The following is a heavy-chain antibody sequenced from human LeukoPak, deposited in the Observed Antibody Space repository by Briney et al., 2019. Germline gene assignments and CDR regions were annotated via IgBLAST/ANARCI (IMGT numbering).Heavy chain of an antibody. J-gene: IGHJ3*01. CDR2: IDTDSVHI. CDR1: GFIFTDYT. V-gene: IGHV3-21*05. Sequence: PGGSLRLSCATSGFIFTDYTMNWVRRAPGKGLEWISYIDTDSVHIFYADSVKGRFTVSRDNAKESHYLQMSSLRVEDTAVYYCVISYTSMMAVVKGGGFDVWGQGTMVTVSS. CDR3: VISYTSMMAVVKGGGFDV. D-gene: IGHD3-22*01.